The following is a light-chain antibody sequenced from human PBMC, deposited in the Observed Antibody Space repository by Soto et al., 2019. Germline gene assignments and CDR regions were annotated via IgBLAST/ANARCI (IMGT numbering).Light chain of an antibody. Sequence: EIVMTQSPATLYVSPGERATLSCRARQSVSSNLAWYQQKPGQAPRLLIYGSSTRATGIPARLSSSGSGTEFTLTVSSLQSEDFAVYYCQQYSNWPPWTFGQGTKVEIK. CDR1: QSVSSN. CDR3: QQYSNWPPWT. V-gene: IGKV3-15*01. CDR2: GSS. J-gene: IGKJ1*01.